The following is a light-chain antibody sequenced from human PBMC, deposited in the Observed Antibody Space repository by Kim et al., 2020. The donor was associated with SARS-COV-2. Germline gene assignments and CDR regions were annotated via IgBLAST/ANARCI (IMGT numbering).Light chain of an antibody. Sequence: SSELTQDPAVSVALGQTVRITCQGDSLRTYYASWYQQKPGQAPILVIYDKNNRPSGIPDRFSGSSSGNTASLTITGAQAEDEADYYCNSRDSSANKWVFG. CDR2: DKN. V-gene: IGLV3-19*01. CDR1: SLRTYY. CDR3: NSRDSSANKWV. J-gene: IGLJ3*02.